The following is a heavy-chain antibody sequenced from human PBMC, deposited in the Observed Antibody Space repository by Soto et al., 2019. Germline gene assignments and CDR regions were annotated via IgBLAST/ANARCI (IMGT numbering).Heavy chain of an antibody. CDR3: AAGGYSYGSGLYYYYGMDV. D-gene: IGHD5-18*01. J-gene: IGHJ6*02. V-gene: IGHV1-69*01. CDR1: GGTFSSYA. Sequence: QVQLVQSGAEVKKRGSSVKFSCKASGGTFSSYAISWVRQAPGQGLEWMGGIIPIFGTANYAQKFQGRVTITADESTSTAYMELSSLRSEDTAVYYCAAGGYSYGSGLYYYYGMDVWGQGTTVTVSS. CDR2: IIPIFGTA.